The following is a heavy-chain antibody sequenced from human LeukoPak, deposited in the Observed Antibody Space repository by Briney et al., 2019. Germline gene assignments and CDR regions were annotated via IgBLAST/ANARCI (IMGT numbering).Heavy chain of an antibody. J-gene: IGHJ5*02. D-gene: IGHD3-10*01. Sequence: PSETLSLTCTVSGYSISSGYYWGWIRQPPGKGLEWIGSIYHSGSTYYNPSLKSRVTISVDTSKNQFSLKLSSVTAADTAVYYCARRGAVTLHGSGNWFDPWGQGTLVTVSS. CDR2: IYHSGST. CDR3: ARRGAVTLHGSGNWFDP. CDR1: GYSISSGYY. V-gene: IGHV4-38-2*02.